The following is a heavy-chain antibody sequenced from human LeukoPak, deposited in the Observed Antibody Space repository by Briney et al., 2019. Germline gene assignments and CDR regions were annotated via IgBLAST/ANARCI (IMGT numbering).Heavy chain of an antibody. V-gene: IGHV4-59*01. D-gene: IGHD1-26*01. CDR3: ARVSVSTKIAYYGMDV. CDR1: GGSISSYY. CDR2: IYYSGST. J-gene: IGHJ6*02. Sequence: PSETLSLTCTVSGGSISSYYWSWIRQPPGKGLEWIGYIYYSGSTNYNPSLKSRVTISVDTSKNQFSLKLSSVTAADTAVYYCARVSVSTKIAYYGMDVWGQGTTVTVSS.